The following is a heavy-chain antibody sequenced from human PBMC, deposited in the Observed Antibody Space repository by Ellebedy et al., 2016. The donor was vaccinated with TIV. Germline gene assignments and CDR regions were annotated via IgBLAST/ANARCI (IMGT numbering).Heavy chain of an antibody. CDR1: GFTFSSYG. D-gene: IGHD3-3*01. CDR3: VRDLRGYDFHGYFDL. V-gene: IGHV3-21*04. CDR2: ISSSSSYI. Sequence: GGSLRLXCAASGFTFSSYGMHWVRQAPGKGLEWVSSISSSSSYIYYADSVKGRFTISRDNAKNSLYLQMNSLRAEDTAMYYCVRDLRGYDFHGYFDLWGRGTLVTVSS. J-gene: IGHJ2*01.